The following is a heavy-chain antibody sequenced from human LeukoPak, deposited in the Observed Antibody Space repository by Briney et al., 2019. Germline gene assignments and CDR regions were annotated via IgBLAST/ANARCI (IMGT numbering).Heavy chain of an antibody. CDR2: IIGSGGVK. J-gene: IGHJ6*02. CDR3: AKVTREYGSYYYYGFVV. CDR1: GFPFITYD. V-gene: IGHV3-23*01. D-gene: IGHD2/OR15-2a*01. Sequence: GGSLTLSCEASGFPFITYDMTWVRQPPGKGLEWVSAIIGSGGVKNHADPVKGGFSNSRHNPNHALYLQMNSQRAEDTAIYYCAKVTREYGSYYYYGFVVWGRGTTVGVSS.